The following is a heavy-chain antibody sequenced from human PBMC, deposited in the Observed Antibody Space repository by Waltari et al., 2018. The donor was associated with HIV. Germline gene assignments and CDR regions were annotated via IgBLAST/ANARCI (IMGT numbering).Heavy chain of an antibody. CDR1: DGSLIGYY. CDR2: INHAGAT. Sequence: QVRLQEWGTGVLKLSETLSLRCAMYDGSLIGYYWTWIRQSPGRGLQWIGEINHAGATNYNPSLRSRLIFSIDTSKKQFYMKRTSGTVADTAAYFCARGYAAAAPYFGLDVWGQGTTVTVSS. CDR3: ARGYAAAAPYFGLDV. J-gene: IGHJ6*02. V-gene: IGHV4-34*01. D-gene: IGHD6-25*01.